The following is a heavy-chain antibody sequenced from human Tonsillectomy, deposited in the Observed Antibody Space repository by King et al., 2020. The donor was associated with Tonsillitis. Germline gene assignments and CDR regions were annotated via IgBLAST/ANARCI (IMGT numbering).Heavy chain of an antibody. V-gene: IGHV3-30*04. Sequence: VQLVESGGGVVQPGRSLRLSCAASGFTFSSYAMHWVRQAPGKGLEWVAVISYDGSNRYYADSVKGRFTISRDNSKNTLYLQMNNLRPEDRAVYYCARDSTTVWGGDLDYWGHGTLVTVSS. CDR2: ISYDGSNR. J-gene: IGHJ4*01. D-gene: IGHD7-27*01. CDR3: ARDSTTVWGGDLDY. CDR1: GFTFSSYA.